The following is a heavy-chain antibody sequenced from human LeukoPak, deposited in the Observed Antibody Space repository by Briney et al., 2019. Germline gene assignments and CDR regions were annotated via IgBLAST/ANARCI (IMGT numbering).Heavy chain of an antibody. V-gene: IGHV3-23*01. CDR2: IGDHGVYT. CDR3: AKAPTVTTLGY. J-gene: IGHJ4*02. D-gene: IGHD4-17*01. Sequence: PGGSLRLSCAASGFTFGTSAMSWVRQAPGMGLEWVSSIGDHGVYTYYGDSVKGRFTISRDDSKRTLYLRMDSLRVDDSAIYYCAKAPTVTTLGYWGQGILVTVSS. CDR1: GFTFGTSA.